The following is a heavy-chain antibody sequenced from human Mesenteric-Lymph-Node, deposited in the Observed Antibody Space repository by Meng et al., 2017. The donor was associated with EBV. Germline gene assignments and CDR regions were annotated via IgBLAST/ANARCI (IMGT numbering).Heavy chain of an antibody. V-gene: IGHV4-30-4*01. CDR1: GDSISSGGYY. CDR3: ARDRGGDHFDY. Sequence: QGQSQASGPGPVEPSTTLSLTCDISGDSISSGGYYWSWIRQPPGKGLEWIGYIYYDGSTFYTPSLRSRVTMSVDTSKRQFSLRLRSVTAADTAVYYCARDRGGDHFDYWGQGTLVTVSS. CDR2: IYYDGST. D-gene: IGHD2-21*01. J-gene: IGHJ4*02.